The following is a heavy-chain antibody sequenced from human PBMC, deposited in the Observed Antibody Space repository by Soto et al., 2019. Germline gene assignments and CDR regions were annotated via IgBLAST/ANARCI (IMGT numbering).Heavy chain of an antibody. CDR3: AKKAVMISRYGLDV. CDR1: GFTFSSFA. V-gene: IGHV3-23*01. CDR2: ISNNGGTT. J-gene: IGHJ6*02. Sequence: VQLLESGGGFVQPGGSLTLSCTASGFTFSSFAMNWVRQAPGKGLEWVSVISNNGGTTYYADSVKGRFTISRDNSKNTVYLQMDSLRAEDTAVYYCAKKAVMISRYGLDVWGQGTTGTVSS. D-gene: IGHD3-16*01.